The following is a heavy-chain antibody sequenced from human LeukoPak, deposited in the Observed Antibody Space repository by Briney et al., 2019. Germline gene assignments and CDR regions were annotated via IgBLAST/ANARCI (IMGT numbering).Heavy chain of an antibody. V-gene: IGHV3-7*01. CDR2: IKQDGSEK. Sequence: GGSLRLSCAASGFTFSSYWMSWVRQAPGKGLEWVANIKQDGSEKYYVDSVKGRFTISRDNAKNSLYLQMNSLRAEDTAVYYCARDLGAMSILRYFDWLLYPSSYFDYWGQGTLVTVSS. CDR1: GFTFSSYW. CDR3: ARDLGAMSILRYFDWLLYPSSYFDY. J-gene: IGHJ4*02. D-gene: IGHD3-9*01.